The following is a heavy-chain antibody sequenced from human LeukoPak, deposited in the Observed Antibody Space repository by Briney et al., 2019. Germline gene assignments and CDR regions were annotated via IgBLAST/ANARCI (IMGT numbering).Heavy chain of an antibody. V-gene: IGHV3-30*19. Sequence: GGSLRLSCAASGFTFSSYGMHWVRQAPGKGLEWVAVISYDGSNKYYADSVKGRFTISRDNSKNTLYLQMNSLRAEDTAVYYCARPISAMIVVVNRDHAFDIWGQGTMVTVSS. CDR2: ISYDGSNK. CDR3: ARPISAMIVVVNRDHAFDI. J-gene: IGHJ3*02. D-gene: IGHD3-22*01. CDR1: GFTFSSYG.